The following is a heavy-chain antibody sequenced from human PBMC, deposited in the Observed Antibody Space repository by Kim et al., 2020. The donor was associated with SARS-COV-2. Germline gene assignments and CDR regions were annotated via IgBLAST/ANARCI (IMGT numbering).Heavy chain of an antibody. J-gene: IGHJ6*02. CDR2: MNPNSGNT. CDR1: GYTFTSYD. CDR3: ASQEGYSSSWTSYYYYYGMDV. V-gene: IGHV1-8*01. D-gene: IGHD6-13*01. Sequence: ASVKVSCKASGYTFTSYDINWVRQATGQGLEWMGWMNPNSGNTGYAQKFQGRVTMTRNTSISTAYMELSSLRSEDTAVYYCASQEGYSSSWTSYYYYYGMDVWGQGATVTVSS.